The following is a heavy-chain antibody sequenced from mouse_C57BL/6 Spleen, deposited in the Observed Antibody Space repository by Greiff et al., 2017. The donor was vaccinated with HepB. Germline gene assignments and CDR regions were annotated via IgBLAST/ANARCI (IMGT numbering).Heavy chain of an antibody. V-gene: IGHV7-3*01. CDR3: ARYYYGSSPDWYFDV. CDR2: IRNKANGYTT. CDR1: GFTFTDYY. D-gene: IGHD1-1*01. Sequence: EVNVVESGGGLVQPGGSLSLSCAASGFTFTDYYMSWVRQPPGKALEWLGFIRNKANGYTTEYSASVKGRFTISRDNSQSILYLQMNALRAEDSATYYCARYYYGSSPDWYFDVWGTGTTVTVSS. J-gene: IGHJ1*03.